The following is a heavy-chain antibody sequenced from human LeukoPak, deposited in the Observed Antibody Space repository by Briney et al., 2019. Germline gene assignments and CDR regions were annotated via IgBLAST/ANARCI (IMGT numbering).Heavy chain of an antibody. CDR3: ARQRIGGSSTFDF. V-gene: IGHV4-39*01. CDR2: ICYSGST. CDR1: GGSISSSSYY. D-gene: IGHD1-26*01. J-gene: IGHJ4*02. Sequence: SETLSLSCTVSGGSISSSSYYWGWIRQPPGKGLEWIGSICYSGSTYYNPSLKSLVTISVDTSKNQFSLKLSSVTAADTAVYYCARQRIGGSSTFDFWGQGTLVTVSS.